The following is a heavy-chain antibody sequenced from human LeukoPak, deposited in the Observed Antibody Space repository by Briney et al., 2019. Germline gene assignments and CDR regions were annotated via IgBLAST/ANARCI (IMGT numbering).Heavy chain of an antibody. V-gene: IGHV1-3*01. J-gene: IGHJ4*02. Sequence: GASVKVSCKASGYTFTSYAMHWVRQAPGQRLEWMGWINAGNGNTKYSQKFQGRVTITRDTSASTAYMELSSLRSEDTAVYYCARGIRLSSTIQLLDYWGQGTLVTVSS. CDR1: GYTFTSYA. D-gene: IGHD2-2*01. CDR3: ARGIRLSSTIQLLDY. CDR2: INAGNGNT.